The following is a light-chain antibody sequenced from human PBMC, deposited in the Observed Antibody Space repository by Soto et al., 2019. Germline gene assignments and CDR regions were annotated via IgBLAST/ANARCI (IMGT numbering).Light chain of an antibody. V-gene: IGKV1-5*03. CDR2: KAS. J-gene: IGKJ1*01. CDR1: QRVSDY. Sequence: DIQMTQSPSTLSASVGDRVTITCRASQRVSDYLAWYQQKPGKAPKLLIYKASSLEGGVPSRFSGSGSEIEFTLTISSLQPDDFATYFCQHYYTYPWTFGQGTKVEIQ. CDR3: QHYYTYPWT.